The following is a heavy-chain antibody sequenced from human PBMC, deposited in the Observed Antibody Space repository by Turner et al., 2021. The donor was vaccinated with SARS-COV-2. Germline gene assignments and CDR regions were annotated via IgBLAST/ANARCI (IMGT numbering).Heavy chain of an antibody. Sequence: VQLQQWGAVLLKPSETLSLTCAVYGGSFSGYFWTWIRQPPGKGLEWIGEINHSGSTNYNPTLKSRVTISVDTSKNQFSLKLSSVTDAETAVYYCARGKGWLQPPFGYWGQGTLVTVSS. D-gene: IGHD3-3*01. J-gene: IGHJ4*02. V-gene: IGHV4-34*01. CDR3: ARGKGWLQPPFGY. CDR1: GGSFSGYF. CDR2: INHSGST.